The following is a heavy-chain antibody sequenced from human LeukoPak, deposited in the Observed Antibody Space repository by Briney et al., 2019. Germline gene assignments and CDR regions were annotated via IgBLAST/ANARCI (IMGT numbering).Heavy chain of an antibody. Sequence: PGGSLRLSCAASGFTFSSYSMNSVRQAPGKGLEWVSYISSSSSTIYYADSVKGRFTISRDNAKNSLYLQMNSLRAEDTAVYYCARGGPYDFWSGYTEVYYFDYWGQGTLVTVSS. J-gene: IGHJ4*02. CDR2: ISSSSSTI. CDR1: GFTFSSYS. CDR3: ARGGPYDFWSGYTEVYYFDY. V-gene: IGHV3-48*01. D-gene: IGHD3-3*01.